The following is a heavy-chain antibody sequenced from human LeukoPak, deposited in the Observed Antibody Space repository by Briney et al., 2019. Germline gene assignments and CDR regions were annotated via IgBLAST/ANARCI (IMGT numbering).Heavy chain of an antibody. CDR2: INPNSGGT. V-gene: IGHV1-2*06. J-gene: IGHJ4*02. Sequence: VASVKVSCKASGYTFTGYYMHWVRQAPGQGLEWMGRINPNSGGTNYAQKFQGRVTMTRDTSLSTAYMELSRLRSDDTAVYYCAGVGPDFTSDYWGQGTLVTVSS. CDR1: GYTFTGYY. CDR3: AGVGPDFTSDY.